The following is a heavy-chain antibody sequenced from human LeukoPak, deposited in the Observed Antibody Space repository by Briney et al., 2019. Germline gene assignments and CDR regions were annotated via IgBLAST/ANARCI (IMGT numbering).Heavy chain of an antibody. CDR1: GGSFSGYY. Sequence: SETLSLTCAVYGGSFSGYYWGWIRQPPGKGLEWIGSIYYSGSTYYNPSLKSRVTISVDTSKNQFSLKLRSVIAADTAVYYCARHAASSSWYEEDYWGQGTLVTVSS. CDR2: IYYSGST. J-gene: IGHJ4*02. V-gene: IGHV4-39*01. D-gene: IGHD6-13*01. CDR3: ARHAASSSWYEEDY.